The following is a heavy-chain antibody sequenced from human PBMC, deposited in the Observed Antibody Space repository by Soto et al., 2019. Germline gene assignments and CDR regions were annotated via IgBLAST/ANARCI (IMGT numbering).Heavy chain of an antibody. CDR2: IYYSGST. J-gene: IGHJ4*02. CDR1: GGSISSYY. V-gene: IGHV4-59*01. CDR3: AREVRGFDY. Sequence: PSETLSLTCTVSGGSISSYYWSWIRQPPGKGLEWIGYIYYSGSTNYNPSLKSRVTISVGTSKNQFSLKLSSVTAADTAVYYCAREVRGFDYWGQGTLVTVSS.